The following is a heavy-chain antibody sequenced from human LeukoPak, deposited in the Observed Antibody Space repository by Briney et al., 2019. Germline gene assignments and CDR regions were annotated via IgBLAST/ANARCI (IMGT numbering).Heavy chain of an antibody. J-gene: IGHJ4*02. CDR1: GFIFSSYA. D-gene: IGHD6-19*01. CDR3: AKDWTSSGWYEAFFDY. V-gene: IGHV3-64D*06. Sequence: GGSLRLSCSASGFIFSSYALHWVRQAPGKGLEYVSAISSNGGSTYYADSVKGRFTISRDNSKNTLYLQMSSLRAEDTAVYYCAKDWTSSGWYEAFFDYWGQGTLVTVSS. CDR2: ISSNGGST.